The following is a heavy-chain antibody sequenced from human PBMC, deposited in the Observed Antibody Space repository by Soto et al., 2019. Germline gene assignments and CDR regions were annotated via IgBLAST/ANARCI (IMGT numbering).Heavy chain of an antibody. J-gene: IGHJ2*01. Sequence: QLQLQESGSGLVKPSQTLSLTCAVSGGSISSGGYSWSWIRQPPVKGLEWIGYIFPSGSTYYNPSLKCRVTISIANSKNQFSLRLTSVTAADTAVYYCAREGVSVSPDWYFDLWGRVTLVTVSS. CDR1: GGSISSGGYS. CDR2: IFPSGST. CDR3: AREGVSVSPDWYFDL. V-gene: IGHV4-30-2*01. D-gene: IGHD1-26*01.